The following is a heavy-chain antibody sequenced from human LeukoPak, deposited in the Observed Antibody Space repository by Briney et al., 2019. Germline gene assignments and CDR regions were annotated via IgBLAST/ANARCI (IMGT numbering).Heavy chain of an antibody. CDR2: ISAYNGNT. D-gene: IGHD2-8*01. J-gene: IGHJ4*02. CDR1: GYTFISYG. CDR3: ARDSCTNGVCYMHY. V-gene: IGHV1-18*01. Sequence: ASVKVSCKASGYTFISYGISWVRQAPGQGLEWMGWISAYNGNTNSAQKFQDRVTMTTDTSTSTVYMELRSLRSDDTAVYHCARDSCTNGVCYMHYWGQGTLITVSS.